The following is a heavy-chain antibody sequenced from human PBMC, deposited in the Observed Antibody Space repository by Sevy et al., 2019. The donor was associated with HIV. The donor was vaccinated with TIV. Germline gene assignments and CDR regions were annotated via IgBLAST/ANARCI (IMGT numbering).Heavy chain of an antibody. CDR2: IYSGGST. CDR3: ARDGGTSSGWYFDL. D-gene: IGHD6-19*01. V-gene: IGHV3-53*01. CDR1: GFTVSNND. J-gene: IGHJ2*01. Sequence: GGSLRLSCAASGFTVSNNDMSWVRQAPGKGLEWVSVIYSGGSTYYSDAVKGRFTISRDNSKNSVSLQMHSLRAEDTAIYYCARDGGTSSGWYFDLWGRGSLVTVSS.